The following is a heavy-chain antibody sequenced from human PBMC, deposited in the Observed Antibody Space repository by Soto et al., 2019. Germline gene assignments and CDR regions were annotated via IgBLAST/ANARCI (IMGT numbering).Heavy chain of an antibody. CDR2: IYSSEII. V-gene: IGHV4-4*07. D-gene: IGHD5-18*01. J-gene: IGHJ4*02. CDR3: ATVSYVGGTDY. CDR1: GVSISSFY. Sequence: PSETLSLTCTVSGVSISSFYWSWIRQPAGKGLEWIGRIYSSEIINYNPSLKSRVTMSLDTSKNQFSLKLGSVTAADTAVYFCATVSYVGGTDYWGQGTLVTVSS.